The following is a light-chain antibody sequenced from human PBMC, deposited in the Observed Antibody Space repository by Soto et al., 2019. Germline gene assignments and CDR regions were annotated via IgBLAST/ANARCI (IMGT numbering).Light chain of an antibody. CDR2: TVS. CDR3: QQFNSSPFT. J-gene: IGKJ4*01. CDR1: QDMRGS. V-gene: IGKV1-9*01. Sequence: DIQLTQSPSFLSASVGDRLAITCQASQDMRGSLAWYQQKPGKAPNLLIYTVSTLQSGVPSRFSGSRSGTEFTLTISSLQPEDFATYYCQQFNSSPFTFGGGTKVEI.